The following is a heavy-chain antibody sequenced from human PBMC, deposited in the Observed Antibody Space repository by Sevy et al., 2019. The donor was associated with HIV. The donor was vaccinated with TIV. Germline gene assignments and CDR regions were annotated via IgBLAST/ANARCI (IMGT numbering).Heavy chain of an antibody. CDR2: FDPEDGET. Sequence: ASVKVSCKVSGYTLSGLPMYWVRQAPGKGLDWMGGFDPEDGETIYAQKFQVRVTMTEDTSTDTAYMELSSLTSEDTAVYYCATMDYYYDTSGYSSGDYWGQGTLLTVSS. CDR1: GYTLSGLP. CDR3: ATMDYYYDTSGYSSGDY. J-gene: IGHJ4*02. V-gene: IGHV1-24*01. D-gene: IGHD3-22*01.